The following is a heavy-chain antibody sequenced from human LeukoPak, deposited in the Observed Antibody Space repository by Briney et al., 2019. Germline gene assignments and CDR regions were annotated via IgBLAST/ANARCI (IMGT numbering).Heavy chain of an antibody. V-gene: IGHV1-24*01. Sequence: ASVKVPRKVSGYTLTELSMHWVRQAPGKGLEWMGGFDPEDGETIYAQKFQGRVTMTEDTSTDTAYMELSSLKSEDTAVYYCATLLYCSGGSCYYSNWFDPWGQGTLVTVSS. CDR1: GYTLTELS. D-gene: IGHD2-15*01. J-gene: IGHJ5*02. CDR3: ATLLYCSGGSCYYSNWFDP. CDR2: FDPEDGET.